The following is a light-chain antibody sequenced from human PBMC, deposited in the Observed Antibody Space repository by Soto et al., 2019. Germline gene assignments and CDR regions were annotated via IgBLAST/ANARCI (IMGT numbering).Light chain of an antibody. Sequence: VVLTQSPGTLSLSPGERATLSCRASQTVSNNYLAWYQQKPGQAPRLLLFGSSDRATGIPDRFSGSGSGTDFTLTISRLEPEDFAVYYCQHYGSSPPYTFGQGTKLEIK. CDR1: QTVSNNY. J-gene: IGKJ2*01. CDR3: QHYGSSPPYT. V-gene: IGKV3-20*01. CDR2: GSS.